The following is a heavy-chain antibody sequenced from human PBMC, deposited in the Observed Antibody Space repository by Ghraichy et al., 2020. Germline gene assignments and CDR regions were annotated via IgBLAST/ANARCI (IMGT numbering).Heavy chain of an antibody. CDR2: TSYSGTS. V-gene: IGHV4-59*08. D-gene: IGHD6-19*01. CDR3: ASETVAGTLDY. CDR1: GASISDYY. J-gene: IGHJ4*02. Sequence: ETLSLTCTVSGASISDYYWNWVRQAPGKGLEWIASTSYSGTSTYNPSLRGRVIISVDRSKNQFSLRVTSVSAADTAVYFCASETVAGTLDYWGQGTLVTVSS.